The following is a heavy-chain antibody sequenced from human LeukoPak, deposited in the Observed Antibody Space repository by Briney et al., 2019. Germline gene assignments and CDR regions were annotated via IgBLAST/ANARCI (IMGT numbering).Heavy chain of an antibody. CDR3: AKDLPSYGEAVPRAFDI. V-gene: IGHV3-48*04. CDR2: ISSSSSTI. CDR1: GFTFSSYS. Sequence: GGSLRLSCAASGFTFSSYSMNWVRQAPGKGLEWVSYISSSSSTIYYADSVKGRFTISRDNAKNSLYLQMNSLRAEDTAVYYCAKDLPSYGEAVPRAFDIWGQGTMVTVSS. J-gene: IGHJ3*02. D-gene: IGHD4-17*01.